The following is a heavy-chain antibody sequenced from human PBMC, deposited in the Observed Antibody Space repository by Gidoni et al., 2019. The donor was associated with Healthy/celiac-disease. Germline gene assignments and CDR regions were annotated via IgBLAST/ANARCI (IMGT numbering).Heavy chain of an antibody. J-gene: IGHJ4*02. CDR2: IYWDDDK. V-gene: IGHV2-5*02. CDR1: GFSLSTSGVG. D-gene: IGHD3-3*01. Sequence: QITLKESGPTLVKPTQTLTLPCTFSGFSLSTSGVGVGWIRQPPGKALEWLALIYWDDDKRYSPSLKSRLTITKDTSKNQVVLTMTNMDPVDTATYYCARTYYDFDSRYYFDYWGQGTLVTVSS. CDR3: ARTYYDFDSRYYFDY.